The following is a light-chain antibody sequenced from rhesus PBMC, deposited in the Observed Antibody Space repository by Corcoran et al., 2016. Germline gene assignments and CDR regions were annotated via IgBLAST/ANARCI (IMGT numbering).Light chain of an antibody. CDR1: QSLLYSSNNKNY. J-gene: IGKJ2*01. CDR3: QQYYGSPYS. Sequence: DIVMTQSPDSLAVSLGERVTINCKSSQSLLYSSNNKNYLAWYQQKPGQAPNLLIYWASTRESGVPTRCSGRGSGTDFTLTISGLQAEDVAVYYCQQYYGSPYSFGQGTKVEIK. V-gene: IGKV4-1*01. CDR2: WAS.